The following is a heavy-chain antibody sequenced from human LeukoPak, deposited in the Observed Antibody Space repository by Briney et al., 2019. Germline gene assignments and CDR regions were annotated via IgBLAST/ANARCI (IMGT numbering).Heavy chain of an antibody. CDR3: ASLAGGNSESSDPFDI. D-gene: IGHD4-23*01. CDR1: GYTFTSYY. V-gene: IGHV1-46*01. CDR2: INPSGGST. J-gene: IGHJ3*02. Sequence: ASVKVSCKASGYTFTSYYMDWVRQAPGQGLEWMGIINPSGGSTSYAQKFQGRVTMTRDMSTSTVYMELSSLRSEDTAVYYCASLAGGNSESSDPFDIWGQGTMVTVSS.